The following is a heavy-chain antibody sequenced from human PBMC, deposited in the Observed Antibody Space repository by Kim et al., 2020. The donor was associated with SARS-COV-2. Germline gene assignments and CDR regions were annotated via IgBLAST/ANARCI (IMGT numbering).Heavy chain of an antibody. J-gene: IGHJ3*02. V-gene: IGHV3-15*01. CDR2: IKSKTDGGTT. D-gene: IGHD5-18*01. CDR3: TSNVDTAMVSPSSDAFDI. Sequence: GGSLRLSCAASGFTFSNAWMSWVRQAPGKGLEWVGRIKSKTDGGTTDYAAPVKGRFTISRDDSKNTLYLQMNSLKTEDTAVYYCTSNVDTAMVSPSSDAFDIWGQGTMVTVSS. CDR1: GFTFSNAW.